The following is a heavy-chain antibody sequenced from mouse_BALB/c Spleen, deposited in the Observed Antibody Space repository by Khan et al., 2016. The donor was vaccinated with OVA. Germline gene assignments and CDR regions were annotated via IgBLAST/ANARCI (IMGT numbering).Heavy chain of an antibody. CDR3: ARIKKIVATYFDD. Sequence: QVQLQQSGAELVKAGASVKMSCKASGYTFTSYWMHWVKQRLGQGLEWFAETNPTNGRTYYNEKFKSKATLTVDKSSSTAYMLLSGPTFEDSAVDDCARIKKIVATYFDDWGQGTTLTVSS. J-gene: IGHJ2*01. V-gene: IGHV1S81*02. CDR2: TNPTNGRT. D-gene: IGHD1-1*01. CDR1: GYTFTSYW.